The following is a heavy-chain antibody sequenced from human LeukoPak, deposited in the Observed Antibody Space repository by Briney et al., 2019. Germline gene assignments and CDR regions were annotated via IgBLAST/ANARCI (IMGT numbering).Heavy chain of an antibody. Sequence: PGGSLRLSCAASGFTFSSYAMSWVRQAPGKGLEWVSAISGSGGSTYYADSVKGRFTISRDNSKNTLYLQMNSLRAEDTAVYYCAKAQLRYFDWLLSNYWGQGTLVTVSS. CDR1: GFTFSSYA. V-gene: IGHV3-23*01. CDR3: AKAQLRYFDWLLSNY. CDR2: ISGSGGST. J-gene: IGHJ4*02. D-gene: IGHD3-9*01.